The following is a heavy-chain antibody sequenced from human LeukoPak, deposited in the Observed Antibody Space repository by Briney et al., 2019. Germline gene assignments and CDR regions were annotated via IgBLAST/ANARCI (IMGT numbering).Heavy chain of an antibody. D-gene: IGHD1-20*01. Sequence: ASVKVSCKASGYTFTSYGISWVRQAPGQGLEWMGWIISYNANTNYAQKLQGRVTMTPDTSTSTAYMELRSLRSDDTAVYYCARSYNWNANFDNWGQGTLVTVSS. J-gene: IGHJ4*02. CDR2: IISYNANT. V-gene: IGHV1-18*01. CDR1: GYTFTSYG. CDR3: ARSYNWNANFDN.